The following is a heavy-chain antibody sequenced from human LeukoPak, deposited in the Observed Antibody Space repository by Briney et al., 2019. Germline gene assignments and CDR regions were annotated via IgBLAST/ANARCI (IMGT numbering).Heavy chain of an antibody. D-gene: IGHD2-15*01. CDR3: AKNGDRGAYCTGGTCYPYFYYYMDV. J-gene: IGHJ6*03. V-gene: IGHV3-23*01. CDR2: ISSSGSTI. CDR1: GFTVSSNY. Sequence: GGSLRLSCGASGFTVSSNYMSWVRQAPGKGLEWVSYISSSGSTIYYADSVKGRFTISRDNSKNTLYLQMNSLRAEDTAIYYCAKNGDRGAYCTGGTCYPYFYYYMDVWGKGTTVTI.